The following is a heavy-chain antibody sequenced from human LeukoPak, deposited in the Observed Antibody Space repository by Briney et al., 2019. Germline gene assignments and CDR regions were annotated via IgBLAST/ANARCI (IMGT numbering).Heavy chain of an antibody. CDR3: AKSNGYGLIDI. CDR2: IFYSGST. CDR1: GGSTSSYY. D-gene: IGHD3-22*01. Sequence: PSETLSLTCTVSGGSTSSYYWSWIRQPPGKGLEWIGYIFYSGSTYYSPSLKSRVTISLDTSRNQFSLKLNSVTAADTAVYYCAKSNGYGLIDIWGQGTMVTVSS. V-gene: IGHV4-59*12. J-gene: IGHJ3*02.